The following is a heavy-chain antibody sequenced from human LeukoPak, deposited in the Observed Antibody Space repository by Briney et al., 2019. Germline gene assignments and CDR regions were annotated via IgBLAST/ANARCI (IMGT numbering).Heavy chain of an antibody. V-gene: IGHV4-39*02. J-gene: IGHJ4*02. CDR1: GGSISSGSYS. CDR2: IYCSGTT. CDR3: ARLRFDFCSGYTRPYFDY. D-gene: IGHD3-3*01. Sequence: PSETLSLTCTVSGGSISSGSYSGGWIRQPRGRGVGRVGSIYCSGTTYYNPSLKSLVTVSADTSKIHFSLKLSSVAATDTAVYFCARLRFDFCSGYTRPYFDYWGQGTLVTVSS.